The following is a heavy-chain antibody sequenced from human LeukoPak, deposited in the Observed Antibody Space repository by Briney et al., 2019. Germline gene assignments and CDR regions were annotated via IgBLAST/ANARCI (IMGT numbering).Heavy chain of an antibody. J-gene: IGHJ4*02. Sequence: PSETLSLTCAVYGGSFSGYYWSWIRQPPGKGLEWIGEINHSGSTNYNPSLKSRVTISVDTSKNQFSLKLSSVTAADTAVYYCARGRPAYRFIPPMDYWGQGTLVTVSS. CDR2: INHSGST. CDR3: ARGRPAYRFIPPMDY. V-gene: IGHV4-34*01. CDR1: GGSFSGYY. D-gene: IGHD2-21*01.